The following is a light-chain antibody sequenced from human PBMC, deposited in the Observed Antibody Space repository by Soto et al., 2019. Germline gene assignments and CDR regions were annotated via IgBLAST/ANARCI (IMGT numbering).Light chain of an antibody. CDR2: DVS. J-gene: IGLJ1*01. V-gene: IGLV2-14*03. CDR3: SSYTSSSTLSTYV. CDR1: SSDVGGYNY. Sequence: SVLTQPASVSGSPGQSITISCTGTSSDVGGYNYVSWYQHHPGKAPKLMIYDVSNRPLGVSNRFSGSKSGNTASLIISGLQAEDEADYYCSSYTSSSTLSTYVFGTGTKVTVL.